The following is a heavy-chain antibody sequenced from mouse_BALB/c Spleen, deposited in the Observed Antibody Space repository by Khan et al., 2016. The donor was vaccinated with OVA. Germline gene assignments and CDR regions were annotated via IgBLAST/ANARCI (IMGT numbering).Heavy chain of an antibody. J-gene: IGHJ3*01. V-gene: IGHV1-61*01. D-gene: IGHD2-2*01. CDR3: TRREKYGYDPSWFAY. CDR2: IDPSDSET. CDR1: GYTFTSYW. Sequence: QVHVKQSGAELVRPGASVKLSCKASGYTFTSYWMNWVKQRPGQGLEWIGMIDPSDSETHYNQMFKDKATLTVDKFSSTAYMQLSSLTSEDSAVYYCTRREKYGYDPSWFAYGGQGTLVTVSA.